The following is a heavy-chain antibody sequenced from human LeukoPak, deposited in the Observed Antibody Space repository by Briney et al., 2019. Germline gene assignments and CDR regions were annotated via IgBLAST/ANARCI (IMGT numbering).Heavy chain of an antibody. Sequence: PGGSLRLSCAASGFTFSNYWMHWVRQAPGKGLVWVSRINSDGDIIMYADSVKGRFTISRDNAKNSLYLQMNSLRAEDTAVYYCARDIYGDYGPFDYWGQGTLVTVSS. CDR2: INSDGDII. CDR1: GFTFSNYW. J-gene: IGHJ4*02. V-gene: IGHV3-74*03. CDR3: ARDIYGDYGPFDY. D-gene: IGHD4-17*01.